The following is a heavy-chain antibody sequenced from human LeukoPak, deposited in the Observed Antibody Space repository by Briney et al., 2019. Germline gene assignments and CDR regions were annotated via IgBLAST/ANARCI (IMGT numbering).Heavy chain of an antibody. CDR1: GFTFSNAW. CDR3: AKDRIAAHNWFDP. CDR2: IKSKTDGGTT. J-gene: IGHJ5*02. Sequence: GGSLRLSCAASGFTFSNAWMSWVRQAPGKGLEWVGRIKSKTDGGTTDYAAPVKGRFTISRDDSKNTLYLQMNSLKTEDTAVYYCAKDRIAAHNWFDPWGQGTLVTVSS. D-gene: IGHD6-6*01. V-gene: IGHV3-15*01.